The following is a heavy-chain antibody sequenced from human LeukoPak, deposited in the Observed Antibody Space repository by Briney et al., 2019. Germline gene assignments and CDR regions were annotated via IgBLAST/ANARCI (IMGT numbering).Heavy chain of an antibody. Sequence: GESLKISCKGSGYSFTSYWIGWVRQMPGKGLEWMGIIYPGDSDTRYSPSFQGQVTISADKSISTAYLQWSSLKASDTAMYYCARHGQELQSSSWYLSMPDDAFDIWGQGTMVTVSS. CDR3: ARHGQELQSSSWYLSMPDDAFDI. CDR1: GYSFTSYW. J-gene: IGHJ3*02. CDR2: IYPGDSDT. V-gene: IGHV5-51*01. D-gene: IGHD6-13*01.